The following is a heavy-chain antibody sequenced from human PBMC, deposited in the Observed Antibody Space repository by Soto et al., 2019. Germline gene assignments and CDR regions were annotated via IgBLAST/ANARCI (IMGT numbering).Heavy chain of an antibody. CDR2: SSDSGTFT. V-gene: IGHV3-11*06. CDR3: SRSGDNYNLLDY. Sequence: QVHLVESGGGLVKPGGSLRLSCAASGFTISDYYMSWIRQAPGKGLEWLSYSSDSGTFTRYADSVKGRFSISRDNAKNSLYLQINSLRGEDTAIYYCSRSGDNYNLLDYWGQGTPVTVSS. D-gene: IGHD1-1*01. CDR1: GFTISDYY. J-gene: IGHJ4*02.